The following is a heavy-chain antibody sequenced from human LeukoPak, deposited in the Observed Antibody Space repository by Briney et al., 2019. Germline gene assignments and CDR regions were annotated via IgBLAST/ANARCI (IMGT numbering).Heavy chain of an antibody. Sequence: GGSLRLSCAASGFTFSSYGMHWVRQAPGKGLEWVAVIWYDGSNKYYADSVKGRFTISRDNSKNTLYLQMNSLRAEDTAVYYCAIDKTRYCGGDCYPDYWGQGTLVTVSS. CDR1: GFTFSSYG. CDR2: IWYDGSNK. V-gene: IGHV3-33*01. D-gene: IGHD2-21*02. J-gene: IGHJ4*02. CDR3: AIDKTRYCGGDCYPDY.